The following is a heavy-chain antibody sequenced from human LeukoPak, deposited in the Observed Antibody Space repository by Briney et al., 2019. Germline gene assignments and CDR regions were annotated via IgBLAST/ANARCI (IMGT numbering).Heavy chain of an antibody. CDR3: ARDLGYCSSTSGVNYYYYGMDV. CDR2: IKQDGSEK. D-gene: IGHD2-2*01. Sequence: AGSLRLSCAASGFTFSGYWMSWVRQAPGKGLEWVANIKQDGSEKYYVDSVKGRFTISRDNAKNSLYLQMNSLRAEDTAVYYCARDLGYCSSTSGVNYYYYGMDVWGQGTTVTVSS. J-gene: IGHJ6*02. CDR1: GFTFSGYW. V-gene: IGHV3-7*01.